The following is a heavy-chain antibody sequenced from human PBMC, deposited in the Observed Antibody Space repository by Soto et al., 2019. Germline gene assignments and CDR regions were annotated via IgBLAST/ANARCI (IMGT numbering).Heavy chain of an antibody. D-gene: IGHD5-18*01. CDR2: MNPNSGNT. V-gene: IGHV1-8*01. CDR1: GYTFTSYD. J-gene: IGHJ6*02. CDR3: ARGGHSYGFYYYYGMDV. Sequence: GASVKVSCKASGYTFTSYDINWVRQATGQGLEWMGWMNPNSGNTGYAQKFQGRVTMTRNTSISTAYMELSSLRSEDTAVYYCARGGHSYGFYYYYGMDVWGQGTTVTVSS.